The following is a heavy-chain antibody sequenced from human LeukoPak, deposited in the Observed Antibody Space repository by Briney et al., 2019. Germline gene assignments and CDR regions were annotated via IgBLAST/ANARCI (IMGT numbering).Heavy chain of an antibody. CDR3: ATGLRRLRSKPRPNGYEY. V-gene: IGHV1-46*01. J-gene: IGHJ4*02. D-gene: IGHD4-17*01. CDR2: INPSGGST. CDR1: GYTFTSYY. Sequence: ASVKVSCKASGYTFTSYYMHWVRQAPGQGLEWMGIINPSGGSTSYAQKFQGRVTMTRDMSTSTVYMELSSLRSEDTAVYYCATGLRRLRSKPRPNGYEYWGQGTLVTVSS.